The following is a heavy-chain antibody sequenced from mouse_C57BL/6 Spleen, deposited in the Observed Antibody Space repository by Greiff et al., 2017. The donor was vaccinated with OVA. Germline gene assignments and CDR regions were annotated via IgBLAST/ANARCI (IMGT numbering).Heavy chain of an antibody. V-gene: IGHV1-53*01. Sequence: QVQLQQPGTELVKPGASVKLSCKASGYTFTSYWMHWVKQRPGQGLEWIGNINPSNGGTNYNEKFKSKATLTVDKSSSTAYMQLSSLTSEDYAVYYCARYEITKRYLDVWGTGTTVAVSS. CDR2: INPSNGGT. J-gene: IGHJ1*03. CDR3: ARYEITKRYLDV. D-gene: IGHD2-4*01. CDR1: GYTFTSYW.